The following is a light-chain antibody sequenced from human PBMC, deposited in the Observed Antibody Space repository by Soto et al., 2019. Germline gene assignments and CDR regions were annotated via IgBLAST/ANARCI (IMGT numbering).Light chain of an antibody. CDR1: QSVDTTY. Sequence: VLTQSPGTLSLSPGESATLSCRASQSVDTTYITWYQQKPGQATRLLIYGSSGRATGIPDRFSGSGSGTDFTVSISRLEPEDFAVYYRQHYSSRTXGQGTKVDI. CDR2: GSS. J-gene: IGKJ1*01. CDR3: QHYSSRT. V-gene: IGKV3-20*01.